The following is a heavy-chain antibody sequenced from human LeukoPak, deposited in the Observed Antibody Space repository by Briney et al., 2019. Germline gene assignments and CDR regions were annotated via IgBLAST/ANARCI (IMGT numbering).Heavy chain of an antibody. CDR1: GYTFTSYG. CDR2: IIPILGIA. Sequence: ASVKVSCKASGYTFTSYGISWVRQAPGQGLEWMGRIIPILGIANYAQKFQGRVTITADKSTSTAYMELSSLRSEDTAVYYCATLSSSSWYGGDYYYYGMDVWGQGTTVTVSS. J-gene: IGHJ6*02. D-gene: IGHD6-13*01. V-gene: IGHV1-69*04. CDR3: ATLSSSSWYGGDYYYYGMDV.